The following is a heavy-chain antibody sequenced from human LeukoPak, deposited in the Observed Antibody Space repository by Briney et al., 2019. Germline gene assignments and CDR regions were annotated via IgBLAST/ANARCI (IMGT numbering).Heavy chain of an antibody. CDR2: ISDDGRRK. Sequence: GGSLRLSCAASGFSFISYGMHWVRQAPGKGLEGVGVISDDGRRKDYADSVKGGFTISRDNSKDTLYLQMNSLRAEDTAVYYCAKRPSDYGDYVSYFDYWGQGTLVTVSS. J-gene: IGHJ4*02. CDR3: AKRPSDYGDYVSYFDY. V-gene: IGHV3-30*18. D-gene: IGHD4-17*01. CDR1: GFSFISYG.